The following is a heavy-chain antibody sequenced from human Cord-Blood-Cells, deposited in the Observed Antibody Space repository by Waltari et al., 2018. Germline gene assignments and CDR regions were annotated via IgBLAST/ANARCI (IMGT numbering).Heavy chain of an antibody. CDR1: GFTFSSYW. CDR3: ARAPRGYSYGIDY. Sequence: AASGFTFSSYWMSWVRQAPGKGLEWVANIKQDGSEKYYVDSVKGRFTISRDNAKNSLYLQMNSLRAEDTAVYYCARAPRGYSYGIDYWGQGTLVTVSS. D-gene: IGHD5-18*01. V-gene: IGHV3-7*01. CDR2: IKQDGSEK. J-gene: IGHJ4*02.